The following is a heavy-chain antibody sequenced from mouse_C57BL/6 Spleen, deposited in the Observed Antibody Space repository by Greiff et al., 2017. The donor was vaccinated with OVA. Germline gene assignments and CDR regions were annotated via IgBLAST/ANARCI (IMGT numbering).Heavy chain of an antibody. CDR3: ARNRIVTTPFAY. J-gene: IGHJ3*01. Sequence: QVQLQQSGPGLVQPSQSLSITCTVSGFSLTSYGVHWVRQSPGKGLEWLGVIWSGGSTDYNAAFISRLSISKDNSKSQVFFKINSLQADDTAIYYCARNRIVTTPFAYWGQGTLVTVSA. CDR1: GFSLTSYG. D-gene: IGHD2-5*01. CDR2: IWSGGST. V-gene: IGHV2-2*01.